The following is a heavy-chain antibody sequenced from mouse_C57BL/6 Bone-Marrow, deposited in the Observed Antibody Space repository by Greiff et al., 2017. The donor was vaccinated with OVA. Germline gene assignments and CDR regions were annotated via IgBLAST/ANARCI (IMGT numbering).Heavy chain of an antibody. Sequence: VQLQQSGPELVKPGASVKISCKASGYTFTDYYMNWVKQSHGKSLEWIGDINPNNGGTSYNQKFKGKATLTVDKSSSTAYMELRSLTSEDSAVHCWTRRYYGGSYCRYYDVWGTGTTVTVSS. D-gene: IGHD1-1*01. J-gene: IGHJ1*03. V-gene: IGHV1-26*01. CDR3: TRRYYGGSYCRYYDV. CDR2: INPNNGGT. CDR1: GYTFTDYY.